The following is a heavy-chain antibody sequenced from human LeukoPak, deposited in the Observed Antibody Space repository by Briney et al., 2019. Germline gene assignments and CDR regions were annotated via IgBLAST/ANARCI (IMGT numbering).Heavy chain of an antibody. V-gene: IGHV3-43D*03. CDR2: ISWDGGST. D-gene: IGHD6-19*01. CDR3: ATLAVAGNEEAFDY. J-gene: IGHJ4*02. CDR1: GFTFDDSV. Sequence: GGSLRLSCAASGFTFDDSVMSWVRQAPGKGLEWVSLISWDGGSTYYADSVKGRFTISRDNSKNSLYLQMNSLRAEDTALYYCATLAVAGNEEAFDYWGQGTLVTVSS.